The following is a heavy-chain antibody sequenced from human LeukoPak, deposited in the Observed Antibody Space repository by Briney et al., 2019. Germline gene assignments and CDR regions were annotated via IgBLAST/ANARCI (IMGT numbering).Heavy chain of an antibody. Sequence: GGPLRLSCAASGFTFSSYAMSWVRQAPGKGLEWVSAISGSGGSTYYADSVKGRFTISRDNSKSTLYLQMNSLRAEGTAVYYCAKDGIEETFDYWGQGTLVTVSS. J-gene: IGHJ4*02. CDR2: ISGSGGST. CDR3: AKDGIEETFDY. CDR1: GFTFSSYA. V-gene: IGHV3-23*01. D-gene: IGHD1-26*01.